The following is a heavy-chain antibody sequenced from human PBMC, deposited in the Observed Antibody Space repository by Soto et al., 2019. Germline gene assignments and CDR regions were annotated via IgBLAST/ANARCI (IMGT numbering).Heavy chain of an antibody. Sequence: QVQLVQSGAEVKKPGSSVKVSCKASGGTFSSYAISWVRQAPGQGLEWMGGIIPIFGTANYAQKFQGRVTITADESTSTAYMELSSLRSEDTAVYYCAKARLVVTAIYSYYGMDVWGQGTTVTVSS. J-gene: IGHJ6*02. CDR1: GGTFSSYA. D-gene: IGHD2-21*02. CDR2: IIPIFGTA. V-gene: IGHV1-69*01. CDR3: AKARLVVTAIYSYYGMDV.